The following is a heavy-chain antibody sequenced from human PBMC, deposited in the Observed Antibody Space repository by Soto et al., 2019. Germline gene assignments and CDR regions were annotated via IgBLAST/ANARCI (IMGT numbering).Heavy chain of an antibody. CDR1: GYTFTSYY. D-gene: IGHD4-17*01. Sequence: GASVKVSCKASGYTFTSYYMHWVRQAPGQGLEWMGIINPSGGSTSYAQKFQGRVTMTRDASTSTVYMELSSLRSEDTAVYYCARATRHDYYGKDVWGQGTTVTVSS. V-gene: IGHV1-46*01. J-gene: IGHJ6*02. CDR2: INPSGGST. CDR3: ARATRHDYYGKDV.